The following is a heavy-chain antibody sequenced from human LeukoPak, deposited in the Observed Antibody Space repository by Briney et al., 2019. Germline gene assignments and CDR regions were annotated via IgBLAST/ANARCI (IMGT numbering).Heavy chain of an antibody. J-gene: IGHJ4*02. CDR2: ISGSGGST. CDR3: ARDLKGYCSSTSCYTGFDY. CDR1: GFTFSSYA. D-gene: IGHD2-2*02. V-gene: IGHV3-23*01. Sequence: GGSLRLSCAASGFTFSSYAMSWVRQAPGKGLEWVSAISGSGGSTYYADSVKGRFTISRDNSKNTLYLQMNSLRAEDTAVYYCARDLKGYCSSTSCYTGFDYWGQGTLVTVSS.